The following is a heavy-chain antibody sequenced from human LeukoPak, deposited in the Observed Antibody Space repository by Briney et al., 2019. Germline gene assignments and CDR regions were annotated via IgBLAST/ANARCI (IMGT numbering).Heavy chain of an antibody. CDR1: GFTFSSYS. V-gene: IGHV3-48*04. CDR2: ISSSSSTI. D-gene: IGHD6-13*01. Sequence: GGSLRLSCAASGFTFSSYSMNWVRQAPGKGLEWVSYISSSSSTIYYADSVEGRFTISRDNAKNSLYLQMNSLRAEDTAVYYCAREGETIAAAVFDYWGQGTLVTVSS. J-gene: IGHJ4*02. CDR3: AREGETIAAAVFDY.